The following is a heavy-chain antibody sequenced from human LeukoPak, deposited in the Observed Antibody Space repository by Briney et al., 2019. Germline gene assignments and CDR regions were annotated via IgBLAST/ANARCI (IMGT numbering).Heavy chain of an antibody. CDR3: ARAQLGKRQRMVYYYGMDV. CDR1: GYTFTSYD. Sequence: ASVKVSCKASGYTFTSYDINWVRQATGQGLEWMGWMNPNSGNTGYAQKFQGRVTMTRNTSISTAYMELSSLRSEDTAVYYCARAQLGKRQRMVYYYGMDVWGQGTTVTVSS. D-gene: IGHD7-27*01. CDR2: MNPNSGNT. V-gene: IGHV1-8*01. J-gene: IGHJ6*02.